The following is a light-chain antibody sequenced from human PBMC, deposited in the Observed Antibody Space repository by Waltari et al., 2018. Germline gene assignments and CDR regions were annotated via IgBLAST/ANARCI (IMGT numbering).Light chain of an antibody. J-gene: IGLJ3*02. CDR1: SGHSNNI. CDR3: ETGGHGTWV. CDR2: VTSDGSH. Sequence: QLLLTQSPSASASLGASVKLTCTLSSGHSNNIIAWLQQQPGKGPRYLMRVTSDGSHSKGDGIPDRFSGSSSGAERYLTISSVQSEDEADYYCETGGHGTWVFGGGTKLTVL. V-gene: IGLV4-69*01.